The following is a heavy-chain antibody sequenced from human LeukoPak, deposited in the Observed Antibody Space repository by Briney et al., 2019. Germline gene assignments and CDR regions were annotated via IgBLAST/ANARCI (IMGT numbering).Heavy chain of an antibody. J-gene: IGHJ1*01. V-gene: IGHV3-21*01. CDR2: ISSSSSYI. Sequence: GGSLRLSCAASGFTFSSYSMNWVRQAPGKGLEWVSSISSSSSYIYYADSVKGRFTISRDNAKNSLYLQMNSLRAEDTAVYYCARDLTYCGGDCYLAGYFQHWGQGTLVTVSS. CDR3: ARDLTYCGGDCYLAGYFQH. D-gene: IGHD2-21*02. CDR1: GFTFSSYS.